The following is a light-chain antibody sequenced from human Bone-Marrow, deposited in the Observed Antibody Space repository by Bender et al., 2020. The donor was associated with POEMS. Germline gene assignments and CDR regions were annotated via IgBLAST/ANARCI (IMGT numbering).Light chain of an antibody. CDR2: DVS. J-gene: IGLJ2*01. V-gene: IGLV2-11*01. CDR3: CSYGGHITPVI. Sequence: QSALTQPRSVSGSPGQSVTISCTGTSRDVGGYNFVSWYQQHPGKAPKLMIYDVSNRPSGVSSRFSGSKSANTASLTISGLQAEDEAEYFCCSYGGHITPVIFGGGTKLTVL. CDR1: SRDVGGYNF.